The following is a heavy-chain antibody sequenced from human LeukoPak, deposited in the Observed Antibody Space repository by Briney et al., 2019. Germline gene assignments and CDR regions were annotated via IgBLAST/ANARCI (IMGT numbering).Heavy chain of an antibody. J-gene: IGHJ4*02. CDR2: INPSGGST. CDR1: GYTFTSYY. CDR3: ASSVRSPLGVAAAGFSDY. V-gene: IGHV1-46*01. D-gene: IGHD6-13*01. Sequence: GASVKVSCKASGYTFTSYYMHWVRQAPGQGLEWMGIINPSGGSTSYAQKFQGRVTMTRDTSTSTVYMELSSLRSEDTAVYYCASSVRSPLGVAAAGFSDYWGQGTLVTVSS.